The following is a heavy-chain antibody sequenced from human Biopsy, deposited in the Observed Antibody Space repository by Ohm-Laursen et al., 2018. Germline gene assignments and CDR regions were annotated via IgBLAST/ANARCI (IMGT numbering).Heavy chain of an antibody. CDR2: INPSGSTT. CDR1: GYSFTSYY. D-gene: IGHD6-19*01. CDR3: ARNTGWYGDLYYFGY. V-gene: IGHV1-46*01. J-gene: IGHJ4*02. Sequence: SSVKVSCKASGYSFTSYYMHWVRQAPGQGLEWMGMINPSGSTTSYPQIFQGRVTMTRDTSKSTVYMELSSLRSADTAVYFCARNTGWYGDLYYFGYWGQGTLVTVSS.